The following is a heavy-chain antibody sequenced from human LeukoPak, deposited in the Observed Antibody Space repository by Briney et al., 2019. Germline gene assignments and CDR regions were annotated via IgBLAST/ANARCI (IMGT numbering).Heavy chain of an antibody. CDR3: AGSSGWLFDY. Sequence: GGSLRLSCAASGFTFSSYSMNWVRQAPGKGLEWVSFISSSSSTIYYADSVKGRFTISRDNAKNSLYLQMSSLRAEDTAVYYCAGSSGWLFDYWGQGTLVAVSS. CDR1: GFTFSSYS. J-gene: IGHJ4*02. CDR2: ISSSSSTI. V-gene: IGHV3-48*04. D-gene: IGHD6-19*01.